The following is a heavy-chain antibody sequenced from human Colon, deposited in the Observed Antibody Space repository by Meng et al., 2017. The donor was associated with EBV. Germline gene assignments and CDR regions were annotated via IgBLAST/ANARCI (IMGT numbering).Heavy chain of an antibody. CDR1: GDSVSDTNHF. CDR2: INSNWNT. Sequence: QLQLQGSVPGLVKPSETLSLTCIVSGDSVSDTNHFWGWVRQAPGKGLEWVGSINSNWNTYSNPSLTSRVTMSLDTSKNQFSLKLSSVTAADTAVYYCVRVRGDFDYWGQGTLVTVSS. J-gene: IGHJ4*02. CDR3: VRVRGDFDY. V-gene: IGHV4-39*07. D-gene: IGHD3-16*01.